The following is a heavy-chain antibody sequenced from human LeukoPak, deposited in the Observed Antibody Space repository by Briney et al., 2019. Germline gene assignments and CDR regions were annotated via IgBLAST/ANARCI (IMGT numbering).Heavy chain of an antibody. J-gene: IGHJ4*02. D-gene: IGHD3-22*01. CDR3: ARTGPYDSSGYFDY. CDR1: GGSISSSSYY. CDR2: IYYSGST. Sequence: SETLSLTCTVSGGSISSSSYYWGWIRQPPGKGLEWIGSIYYSGSTYYNPSLKSRVTISVDTSKNQFSLKLSSVTAADTAVYYCARTGPYDSSGYFDYWGQGTLVTVSS. V-gene: IGHV4-39*07.